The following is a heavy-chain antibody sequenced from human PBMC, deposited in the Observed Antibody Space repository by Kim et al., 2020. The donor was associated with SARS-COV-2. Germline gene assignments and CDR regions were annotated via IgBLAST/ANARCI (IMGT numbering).Heavy chain of an antibody. CDR2: IYHSGST. D-gene: IGHD2-15*01. V-gene: IGHV4-4*02. CDR3: ARYCRGGNCYYYYVMDV. J-gene: IGHJ6*02. Sequence: SETLSLTCAVSGGSISSSNWWSWVRQPPGKGLEWIGEIYHSGSTNYNPSLKSRVTISVDKSKNQFSLKLSSVTAADTAVYYCARYCRGGNCYYYYVMDVWGQGTTVTVSS. CDR1: GGSISSSNW.